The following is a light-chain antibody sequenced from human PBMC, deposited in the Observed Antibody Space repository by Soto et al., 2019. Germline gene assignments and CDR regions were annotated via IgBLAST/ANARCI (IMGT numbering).Light chain of an antibody. CDR3: HQYNNWPPWT. V-gene: IGKV3-15*01. J-gene: IGKJ1*01. CDR2: GAS. CDR1: QSVGSN. Sequence: IVMTQSPATLSVSPGERATLSCRASQSVGSNLAWYQQKPDQAPRLLIYGASTRATGIPARFSGSGSGTEFTLTISSLQSEDFAVYYCHQYNNWPPWTFGQGTKVEIK.